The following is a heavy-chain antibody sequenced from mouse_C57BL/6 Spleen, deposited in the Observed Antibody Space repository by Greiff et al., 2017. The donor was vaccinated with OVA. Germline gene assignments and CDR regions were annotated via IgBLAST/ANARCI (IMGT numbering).Heavy chain of an antibody. CDR1: GYTFTDYY. J-gene: IGHJ3*01. Sequence: VQLQQSGPELVKPGASVKISCKASGYTFTDYYMNWVKQSHGKSLEWIGDINPNNGGTSYNQKFKGKATLTVDKSSSTAYMELRSLTSEDSAVYYCAAGYGYDAWFAYWGQGTLVTVSA. D-gene: IGHD2-14*01. CDR2: INPNNGGT. V-gene: IGHV1-26*01. CDR3: AAGYGYDAWFAY.